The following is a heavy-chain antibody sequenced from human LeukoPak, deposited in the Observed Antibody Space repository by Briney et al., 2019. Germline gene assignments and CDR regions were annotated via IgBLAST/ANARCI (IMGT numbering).Heavy chain of an antibody. D-gene: IGHD2/OR15-2a*01. Sequence: HPGGSLRLSCAASGFTFSSYWMSWVRQAPGKGLEWGANIKQDGSEKYYVDSVKGRFTISRDNAKNSLYLQMNSLRAEDTAVYYCAREGEWPTYYFDYWGQGTLVTVSS. CDR2: IKQDGSEK. V-gene: IGHV3-7*05. J-gene: IGHJ4*02. CDR3: AREGEWPTYYFDY. CDR1: GFTFSSYW.